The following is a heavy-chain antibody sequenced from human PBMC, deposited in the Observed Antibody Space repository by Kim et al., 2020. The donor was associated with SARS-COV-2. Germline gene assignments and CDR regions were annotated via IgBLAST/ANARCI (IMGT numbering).Heavy chain of an antibody. V-gene: IGHV4-34*01. CDR1: GGSFSGYY. D-gene: IGHD2-2*01. J-gene: IGHJ6*02. CDR2: INHSGST. Sequence: SETLSLTCAVYGGSFSGYYWSWIRQPPGKGLEWIGEINHSGSTNYNPSLKSRVTISVDTSKNQFSLKLSSVTAADTAVYYCAREDIVVVQHESTPHYYYYGMDVWGQGTTVTVSS. CDR3: AREDIVVVQHESTPHYYYYGMDV.